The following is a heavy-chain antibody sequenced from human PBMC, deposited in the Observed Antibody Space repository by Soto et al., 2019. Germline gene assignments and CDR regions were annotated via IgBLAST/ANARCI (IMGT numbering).Heavy chain of an antibody. CDR2: ILYDGSKK. CDR1: GFTFSSYG. CDR3: AKDRGALRWSEEHFYFDY. V-gene: IGHV3-30*18. D-gene: IGHD4-17*01. J-gene: IGHJ4*02. Sequence: GGSLRLSCAASGFTFSSYGMHWVRQAPGKGLEWVVVILYDGSKKYYADSMKGRFTISRDNSKNTLYLQMNSLRAEDTALYYCAKDRGALRWSEEHFYFDYWGQGTLVTVSS.